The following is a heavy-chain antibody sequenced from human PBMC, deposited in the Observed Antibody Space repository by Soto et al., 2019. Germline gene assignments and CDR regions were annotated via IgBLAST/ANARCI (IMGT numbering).Heavy chain of an antibody. CDR1: GGSFSGYY. CDR3: ARANTPQYDYYYYGKDV. V-gene: IGHV4-34*01. CDR2: INHSGST. J-gene: IGHJ6*02. D-gene: IGHD2-8*01. Sequence: SETLSLTCAVYGGSFSGYYWSLIRQPPGKGLECIWEINHSGSTNYNPSLQSRVTISVATSKNQFSLKLSSVTAADTAVYYWARANTPQYDYYYYGKDVGGQGTTVTVSS.